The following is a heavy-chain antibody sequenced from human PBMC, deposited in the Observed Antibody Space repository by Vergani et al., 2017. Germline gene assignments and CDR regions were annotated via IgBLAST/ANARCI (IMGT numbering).Heavy chain of an antibody. Sequence: EVQLVESGGGIVKPGGSLRLSCVASGFSFRNAWMTWVRQAPGKGLEWVSTISSDGGSTYYADSVKGRFTISRDNSKNTLSLQMNSLTAEDTAIYYCAGPQGTSAYYYGGFDYWGQGILVTVSS. CDR3: AGPQGTSAYYYGGFDY. CDR2: ISSDGGST. V-gene: IGHV3-23*04. CDR1: GFSFRNAW. J-gene: IGHJ4*02. D-gene: IGHD3-22*01.